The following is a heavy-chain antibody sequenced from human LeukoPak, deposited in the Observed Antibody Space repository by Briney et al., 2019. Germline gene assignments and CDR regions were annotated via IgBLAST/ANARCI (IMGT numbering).Heavy chain of an antibody. CDR2: VSDGGRT. CDR1: GGSITSYY. J-gene: IGHJ4*02. CDR3: ARASTTFDD. V-gene: IGHV4-59*07. D-gene: IGHD1-14*01. Sequence: PSDTLSLTCSVSGGSITSYYWSWVRQPPAKGLEWIGHVSDGGRTNYSPSLRSRVSISVDTSKNQFSLKLNSVTAADTAVYFCARASTTFDDWGQGTLVTVSS.